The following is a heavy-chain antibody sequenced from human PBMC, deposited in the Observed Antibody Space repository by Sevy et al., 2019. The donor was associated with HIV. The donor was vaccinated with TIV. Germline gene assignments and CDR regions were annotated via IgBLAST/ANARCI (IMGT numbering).Heavy chain of an antibody. J-gene: IGHJ4*02. CDR3: AKAYGSGSPPFD. D-gene: IGHD3-10*01. V-gene: IGHV3-23*01. CDR1: GFTFSSYA. CDR2: ISGSGGST. Sequence: GGSLRLSCAASGFTFSSYAMSWVRQAPGKGLEWVSAISGSGGSTYYADSVTGRFTISRDNSKKTLDLQMNSLRAEDTAVYYCAKAYGSGSPPFDWGQGTLVTVSS.